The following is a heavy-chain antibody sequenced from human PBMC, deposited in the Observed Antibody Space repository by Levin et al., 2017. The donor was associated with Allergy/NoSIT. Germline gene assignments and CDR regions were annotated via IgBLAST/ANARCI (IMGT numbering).Heavy chain of an antibody. Sequence: LSLTCAASGFTFSNAWMSWVRQAPGKGLEWVGRIKSKTDGGTTDYAAPVKGRFTISRDDSKNTLYLQMNSLKTEDTAVYYCTQDADYYMDVWGKGTTVTVSS. V-gene: IGHV3-15*01. CDR2: IKSKTDGGTT. J-gene: IGHJ6*03. CDR3: TQDADYYMDV. D-gene: IGHD2-15*01. CDR1: GFTFSNAW.